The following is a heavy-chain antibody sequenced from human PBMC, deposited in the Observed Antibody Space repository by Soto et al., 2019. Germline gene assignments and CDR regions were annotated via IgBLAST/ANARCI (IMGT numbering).Heavy chain of an antibody. CDR2: ITSSSGVI. J-gene: IGHJ4*02. Sequence: EVQLVESGGGLVQPGGSLRLSCAASGFTFSNYSMNWVRQAPGKGLEWVSYITSSSGVIFYADSVKGRFTISRDNAKNSLYLQMNSLRAEDTAVYYCAVAKFDHWGRGTLVTVSS. CDR1: GFTFSNYS. CDR3: AVAKFDH. V-gene: IGHV3-48*01.